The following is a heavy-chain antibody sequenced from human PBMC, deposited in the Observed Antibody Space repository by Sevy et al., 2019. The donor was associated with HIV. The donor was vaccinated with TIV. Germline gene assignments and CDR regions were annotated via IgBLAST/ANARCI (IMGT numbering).Heavy chain of an antibody. CDR1: VFTFSNAW. D-gene: IGHD3-22*01. Sequence: GGSLRLSCAASVFTFSNAWRSWVRQAPGKGLEWVGRIKSKTDGGTTDYAAPVKGRFTISRDDSKNTLYLQMNSLKTEDTAVYYCTTDFLYYYDSSGYQSFDYWGQGTLVTVSS. V-gene: IGHV3-15*01. CDR2: IKSKTDGGTT. CDR3: TTDFLYYYDSSGYQSFDY. J-gene: IGHJ4*02.